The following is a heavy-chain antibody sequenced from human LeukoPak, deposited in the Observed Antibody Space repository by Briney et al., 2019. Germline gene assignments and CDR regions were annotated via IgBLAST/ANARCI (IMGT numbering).Heavy chain of an antibody. V-gene: IGHV3-23*01. J-gene: IGHJ4*02. CDR1: GFTFSSYA. D-gene: IGHD3-3*01. CDR2: ISGSGGST. Sequence: GGSLRLSCAASGFTFSSYAMSWVRQAPGKGLEWVSAISGSGGSTDYADSVKGRFTSSRDNSKNTLYLQMNSLRAEDTAVYYCAKRFSYDFWSGFYDYWGQGTLVTVSS. CDR3: AKRFSYDFWSGFYDY.